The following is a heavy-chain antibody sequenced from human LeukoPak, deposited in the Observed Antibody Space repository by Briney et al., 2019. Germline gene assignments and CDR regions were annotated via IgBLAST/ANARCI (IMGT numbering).Heavy chain of an antibody. CDR1: GGSISSHY. Sequence: KSSETLSLTCTVSGGSISSHYWSWIRQPPGKGLEWIGYIYYSGSTNYDPSLKSRVTISVDTSKNQFSLKLSSVTAADTAVYYCARDTNCSSTSCYFGWFDPRGQGTLVTVSS. V-gene: IGHV4-59*11. D-gene: IGHD2-2*01. J-gene: IGHJ5*02. CDR2: IYYSGST. CDR3: ARDTNCSSTSCYFGWFDP.